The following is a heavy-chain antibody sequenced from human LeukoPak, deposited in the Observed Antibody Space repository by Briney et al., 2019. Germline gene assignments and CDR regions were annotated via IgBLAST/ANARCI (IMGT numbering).Heavy chain of an antibody. J-gene: IGHJ5*02. CDR3: ARSGYSSSWYGGTSWFDP. V-gene: IGHV3-48*03. CDR1: GFTFSSYE. D-gene: IGHD6-13*01. Sequence: GGSLRLSCAASGFTFSSYEMNWVRQAPGKGLEWVSYISSSGSTIYYADSVEGRFTISRDNAKNSLYLQMNSLRAEDTAVYYCARSGYSSSWYGGTSWFDPWGQGTLVTVSS. CDR2: ISSSGSTI.